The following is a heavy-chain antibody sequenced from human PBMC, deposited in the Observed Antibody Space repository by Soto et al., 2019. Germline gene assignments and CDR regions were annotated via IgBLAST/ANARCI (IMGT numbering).Heavy chain of an antibody. Sequence: EVQLVESGGGLVKPGGSLRLSCAASGFTFSSYSMNCVRQAPGKGLEWVSSISSSSSYIYYADSVKGRFTISRDNAKNSLYLQMNSLRAEDTAVYYCARGPQASGSYTRGPYYFDYWGQGTLVTVSS. J-gene: IGHJ4*02. CDR1: GFTFSSYS. V-gene: IGHV3-21*01. D-gene: IGHD1-26*01. CDR2: ISSSSSYI. CDR3: ARGPQASGSYTRGPYYFDY.